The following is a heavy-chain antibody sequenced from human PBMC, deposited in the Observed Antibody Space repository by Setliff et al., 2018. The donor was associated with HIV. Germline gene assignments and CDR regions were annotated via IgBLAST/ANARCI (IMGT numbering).Heavy chain of an antibody. CDR2: INPNRGGT. J-gene: IGHJ4*02. V-gene: IGHV1-2*06. CDR3: VLPGYYESSGYAVDH. Sequence: EASVKVSCKASGYTFSAYHMDWVRQAPGQGLEWMGRINPNRGGTNFAQKFQGRVTLTRDTSISTAHMELTRLTADDTAVYYCVLPGYYESSGYAVDHWGQGTLVTVSS. CDR1: GYTFSAYH. D-gene: IGHD3-22*01.